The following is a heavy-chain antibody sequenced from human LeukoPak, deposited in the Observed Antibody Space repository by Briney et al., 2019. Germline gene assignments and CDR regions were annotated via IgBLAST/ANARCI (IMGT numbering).Heavy chain of an antibody. V-gene: IGHV3-43*02. J-gene: IGHJ4*02. CDR2: ISGDGGSP. Sequence: GGSLRLSCAASGFTLSSYGMHWVRQAPGKGLEWVSLISGDGGSPYYAVSVKGRFAISRDNSKNSLSLQMSSLRTEDTAFYYCAKDFGGLGGFDYWGQGTLVTVSS. D-gene: IGHD3-10*01. CDR1: GFTLSSYG. CDR3: AKDFGGLGGFDY.